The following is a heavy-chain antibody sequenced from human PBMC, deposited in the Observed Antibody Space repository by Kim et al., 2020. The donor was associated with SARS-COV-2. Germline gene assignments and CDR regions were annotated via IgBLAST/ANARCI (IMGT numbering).Heavy chain of an antibody. V-gene: IGHV1-3*01. CDR3: ARGLLWFGELFRPGFDP. CDR1: GYTFTSYA. CDR2: INAGNGNT. D-gene: IGHD3-10*01. J-gene: IGHJ5*02. Sequence: ASVKVSCKASGYTFTSYAMHWVRQAPGQRLEWMGWINAGNGNTKYSQKFQGRVTITRDTSASTAYMELSSLRSEDTAVYYCARGLLWFGELFRPGFDPWGQGTLVTVSS.